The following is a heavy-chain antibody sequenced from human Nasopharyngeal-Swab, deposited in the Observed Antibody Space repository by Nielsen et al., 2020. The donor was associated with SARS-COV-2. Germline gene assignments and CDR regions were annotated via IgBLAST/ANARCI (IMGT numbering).Heavy chain of an antibody. D-gene: IGHD3-22*01. CDR3: ASTPLDSSGYYYAFHY. CDR2: ISYDGSNK. Sequence: LSLTCAASGFTFSRYTMHWVRQAPGKGLEWVAVISYDGSNKYYADSVKGRFTISRDISKNTLCLQMNSLRAEDTAVFYCASTPLDSSGYYYAFHYWGRGTLVTVSS. V-gene: IGHV3-30-3*01. CDR1: GFTFSRYT. J-gene: IGHJ4*02.